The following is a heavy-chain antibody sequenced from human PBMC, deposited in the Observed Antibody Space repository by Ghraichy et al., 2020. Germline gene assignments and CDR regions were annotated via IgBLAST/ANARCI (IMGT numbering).Heavy chain of an antibody. V-gene: IGHV4-59*01. CDR2: IYYSGST. J-gene: IGHJ4*02. CDR1: GGSISSYY. CDR3: ARDRHSGFLGGLDY. Sequence: SETLSLTCTVSGGSISSYYWSWIRQPPGKGLEWIGYIYYSGSTNYNPSLKSRVTISVDTSKNQFSLKLSSVTAADTAVYYCARDRHSGFLGGLDYWGQGTLVTVSS. D-gene: IGHD5-12*01.